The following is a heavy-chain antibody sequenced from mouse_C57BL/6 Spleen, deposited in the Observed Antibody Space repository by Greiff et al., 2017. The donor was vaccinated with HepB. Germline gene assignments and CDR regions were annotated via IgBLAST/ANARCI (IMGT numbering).Heavy chain of an antibody. V-gene: IGHV1-22*01. CDR1: GYTFTDYN. Sequence: VQLKQSGPELVKPGASVKMSCKASGYTFTDYNMHWVKQSHGKSLEWIGYINPNNGGTSYNQKFKGKATLTVNKSSSTAYMELRSLTSEDSAVYYCARDYYGSSLWFAYWGQGTLVTVSA. D-gene: IGHD1-1*01. J-gene: IGHJ3*01. CDR2: INPNNGGT. CDR3: ARDYYGSSLWFAY.